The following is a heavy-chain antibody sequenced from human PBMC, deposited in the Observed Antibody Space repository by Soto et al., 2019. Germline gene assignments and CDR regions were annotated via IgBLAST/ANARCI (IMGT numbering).Heavy chain of an antibody. V-gene: IGHV3-23*01. D-gene: IGHD3-3*01. CDR3: AKALESLMAPDI. CDR1: VFTFSNYA. CDR2: ITGSGVTT. J-gene: IGHJ3*02. Sequence: WGSLRLSCSASVFTFSNYAMSWFRQAPGKGLEWVSGITGSGVTTYYADSVKGRFTISRDNSKNTLYLQMNNLRVEDTAVYYCAKALESLMAPDIWGQGTMVTVSS.